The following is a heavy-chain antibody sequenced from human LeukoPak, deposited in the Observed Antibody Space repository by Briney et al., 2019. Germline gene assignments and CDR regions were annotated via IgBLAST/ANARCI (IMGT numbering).Heavy chain of an antibody. J-gene: IGHJ4*02. CDR1: GYTFTSYG. CDR3: ARDIEEGSSSWYKRYYFDY. V-gene: IGHV1-18*01. D-gene: IGHD6-13*01. CDR2: ISAYNGNT. Sequence: GASVKVSCKASGYTFTSYGISWVRQAPGQGLEWMGWISAYNGNTNYAQKLQGRVIMTTYTSTSTAYMELRTLRSDDTAVYYCARDIEEGSSSWYKRYYFDYWGPGTVGTVSS.